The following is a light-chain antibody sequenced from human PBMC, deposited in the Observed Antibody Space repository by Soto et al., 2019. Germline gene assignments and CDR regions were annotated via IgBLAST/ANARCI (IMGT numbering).Light chain of an antibody. Sequence: DIQMTQSPSTLSASVGDRVTITCRASQSISSRLAWYQQKPGKAPKLLIYKASNLESGVPSRFSGSGSGTEFTLTISSLQPDDYATYYCQQYSSDPWTFGRGSKVEI. CDR2: KAS. J-gene: IGKJ1*01. CDR3: QQYSSDPWT. V-gene: IGKV1-5*03. CDR1: QSISSR.